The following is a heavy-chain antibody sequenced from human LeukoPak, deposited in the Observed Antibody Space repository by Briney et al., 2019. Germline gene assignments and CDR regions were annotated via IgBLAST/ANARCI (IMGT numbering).Heavy chain of an antibody. CDR1: GFTFSSYA. CDR3: ARGQRYYGSGSPSPH. Sequence: GGSLRLTCAASGFTFSSYAMSWVRQAPGKGLEWVSAISGSGSSTYSADSMKGRFTISRDNSKNTLFLQMNSLRAEDTAVYYCARGQRYYGSGSPSPHWGQGTLVTVSA. V-gene: IGHV3-23*01. J-gene: IGHJ4*02. D-gene: IGHD3-10*01. CDR2: ISGSGSST.